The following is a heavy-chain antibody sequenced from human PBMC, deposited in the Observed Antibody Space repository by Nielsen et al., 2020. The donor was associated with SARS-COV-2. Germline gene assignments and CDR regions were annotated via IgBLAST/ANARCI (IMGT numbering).Heavy chain of an antibody. CDR1: GFTFSSYW. D-gene: IGHD2-2*02. J-gene: IGHJ4*02. Sequence: GESLKISCAASGFTFSSYWMSWVRQAPGKGLEWVANIKQDGSEKYYVDSVKGRFTISRDNAKNSLYLQMNSLRAEDTAVYYCARDRRYCSSTSCYIFDYWGQGTLVTVSS. V-gene: IGHV3-7*03. CDR3: ARDRRYCSSTSCYIFDY. CDR2: IKQDGSEK.